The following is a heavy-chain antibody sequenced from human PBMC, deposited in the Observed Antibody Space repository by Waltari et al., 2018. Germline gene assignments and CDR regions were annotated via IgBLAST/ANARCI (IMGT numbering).Heavy chain of an antibody. CDR1: GGSISSSTYY. Sequence: QLQLQESGPGLVKPSETLSLTCTVSGGSISSSTYYCVWIRQPPGKGLEWIGSIYYIGTTYYNPSLRSRVTISVDTSKNEFSLSLSSVTAADTAMYYCAFTGHQLPYAFDIWGQGTKVTVSS. V-gene: IGHV4-39*01. J-gene: IGHJ3*02. CDR3: AFTGHQLPYAFDI. D-gene: IGHD6-13*01. CDR2: IYYIGTT.